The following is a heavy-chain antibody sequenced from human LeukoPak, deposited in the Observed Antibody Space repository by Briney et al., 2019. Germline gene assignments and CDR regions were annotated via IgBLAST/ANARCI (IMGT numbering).Heavy chain of an antibody. CDR2: IIPILGIA. CDR3: ARDPGSGSYLYYYGMDV. J-gene: IGHJ6*02. V-gene: IGHV1-69*04. CDR1: GGTFSSYA. D-gene: IGHD3-10*01. Sequence: GASVNVSCKASGGTFSSYAISWVRQAPGQGLEWMGRIIPILGIANYAQKFQGRVTITADKSTSTAYMELSSLRSEDTAVYYCARDPGSGSYLYYYGMDVWGQGTTVTVSS.